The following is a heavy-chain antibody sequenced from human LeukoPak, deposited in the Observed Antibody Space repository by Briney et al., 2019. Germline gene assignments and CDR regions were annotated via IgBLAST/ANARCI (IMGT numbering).Heavy chain of an antibody. CDR2: IREDGGHT. Sequence: GGSLRLSCVTSGFTFTNHWMSWVRQAPGKGLEWVANIREDGGHTNYVDSVKGRFTISRDNAKNSLYLQINSLRAEDTAVYYCARGDCSGGSCYLSLTTIDYWGQGTLVTVSS. D-gene: IGHD2-15*01. V-gene: IGHV3-7*04. CDR3: ARGDCSGGSCYLSLTTIDY. CDR1: GFTFTNHW. J-gene: IGHJ4*02.